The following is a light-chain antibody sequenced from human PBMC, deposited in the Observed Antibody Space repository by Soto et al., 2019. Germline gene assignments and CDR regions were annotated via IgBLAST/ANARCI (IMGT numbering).Light chain of an antibody. Sequence: QSVLTQPASVSGSPGQSITISCTGTSSDLAIYNYVSWYQQQPGKAPKLMIYQVTNRPSGVSNRFSGSRSGYTASLTISGLQAEDEADYYCSSYTDSSNYVFGTGTKLTVL. J-gene: IGLJ1*01. CDR3: SSYTDSSNYV. V-gene: IGLV2-14*01. CDR2: QVT. CDR1: SSDLAIYNY.